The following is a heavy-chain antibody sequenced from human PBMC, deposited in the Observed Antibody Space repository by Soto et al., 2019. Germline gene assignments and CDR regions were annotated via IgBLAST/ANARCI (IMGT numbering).Heavy chain of an antibody. CDR2: ISYDGSNK. D-gene: IGHD6-19*01. J-gene: IGHJ6*02. CDR1: GFTFSSYG. CDR3: AKDSSGWEYYYYYYGMDV. V-gene: IGHV3-30*18. Sequence: GGSLRLSCAASGFTFSSYGMHWVRQAPGKGLEWVAVISYDGSNKYYADSVKGRFTISRDNSKNTLYLQMNSLRAEDTAVYYCAKDSSGWEYYYYYYGMDVWGQGTTVTVSS.